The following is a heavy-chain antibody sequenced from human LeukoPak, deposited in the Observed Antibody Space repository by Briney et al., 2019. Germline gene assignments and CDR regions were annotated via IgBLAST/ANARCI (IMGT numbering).Heavy chain of an antibody. V-gene: IGHV4-34*01. J-gene: IGHJ6*03. CDR1: GGSFSGYY. CDR3: ARARAFSDFWSGYYYYMDV. CDR2: INHSGST. Sequence: SETLSLTCAVYGGSFSGYYWSWIRQPPGKGLEWIGEINHSGSTNYNPSLKSRVTISVGTSKNQFSLKLSSVTAADTAVYYCARARAFSDFWSGYYYYMDVWGKGTTVTVSS. D-gene: IGHD3-3*01.